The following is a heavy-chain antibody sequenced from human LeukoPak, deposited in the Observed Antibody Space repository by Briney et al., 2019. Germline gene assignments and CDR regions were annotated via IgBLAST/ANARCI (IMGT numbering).Heavy chain of an antibody. CDR2: IYTSGST. D-gene: IGHD3-16*01. J-gene: IGHJ5*02. Sequence: SETLSLTCTVSGGSISSSNYYWGWIRQSPGKGLEWIGRIYTSGSTNYNPSLKSRVTMSVDTSKNQFSLKLSSVTAADTAVYYCARDLGVSRWFDPWGQGTLVTVSS. CDR1: GGSISSSNYY. CDR3: ARDLGVSRWFDP. V-gene: IGHV4-39*07.